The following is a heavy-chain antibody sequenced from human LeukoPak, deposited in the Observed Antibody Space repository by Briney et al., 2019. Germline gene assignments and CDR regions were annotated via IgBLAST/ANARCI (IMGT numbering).Heavy chain of an antibody. D-gene: IGHD2-21*02. CDR3: AKDFAIVVVTAINYGMDV. J-gene: IGHJ6*02. V-gene: IGHV3-30*02. CDR2: IRYDGSNK. CDR1: GFTFSSYG. Sequence: GGSLRLSCAASGFTFSSYGMHWVRQAPGKGLEWVAFIRYDGSNKYYADSVKGRFTISRDNSKNTLYLQMDSLRAKDTAVYYCAKDFAIVVVTAINYGMDVWGQGTTVTVSS.